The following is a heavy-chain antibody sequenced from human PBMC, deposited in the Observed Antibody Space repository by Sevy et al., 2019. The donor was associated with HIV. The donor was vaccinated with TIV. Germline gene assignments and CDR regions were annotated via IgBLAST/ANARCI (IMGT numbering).Heavy chain of an antibody. Sequence: ASVKVSCKASNFAFNTFGFTWVRQAPGQGLEWMGWISAYNGNTDYAQNFQGRVTMTTDTSTKTVYMELRSLRSDDTAVYYCARVPDSDYGSGSYDLWGHGTLVTVSS. D-gene: IGHD3-10*01. CDR2: ISAYNGNT. J-gene: IGHJ4*01. CDR3: ARVPDSDYGSGSYDL. CDR1: NFAFNTFG. V-gene: IGHV1-18*01.